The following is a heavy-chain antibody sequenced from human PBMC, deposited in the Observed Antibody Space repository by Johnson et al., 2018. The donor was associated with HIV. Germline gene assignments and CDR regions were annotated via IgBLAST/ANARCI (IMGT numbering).Heavy chain of an antibody. Sequence: VQLVESGGGLVQPGGSLRLSCAASGFTFSSYDMHWVRQATGKGLEWVSGIGSAGDTYYPGSVKGRFTISRENAKNSLYLQMHSLRAGDTAVYYWARVGAFGDGISLGAFDIWGQGTMVTVSS. CDR3: ARVGAFGDGISLGAFDI. J-gene: IGHJ3*02. D-gene: IGHD3-10*01. CDR2: IGSAGDT. CDR1: GFTFSSYD. V-gene: IGHV3-13*01.